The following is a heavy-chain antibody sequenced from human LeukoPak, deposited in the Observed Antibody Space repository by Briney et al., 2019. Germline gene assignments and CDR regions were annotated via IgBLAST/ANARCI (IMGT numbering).Heavy chain of an antibody. CDR2: INHSGST. J-gene: IGHJ6*03. Sequence: SETLSLTCAVYGGSFSGYYWSWIRQPPGKGLEWIGEINHSGSTNYNPSLKSRVTISVDTSKNQFSLKLSSVAAADTAVYYCARKGGSWYDYYYYMDVWGKGTTVTVSS. CDR3: ARKGGSWYDYYYYMDV. CDR1: GGSFSGYY. V-gene: IGHV4-34*01. D-gene: IGHD6-13*01.